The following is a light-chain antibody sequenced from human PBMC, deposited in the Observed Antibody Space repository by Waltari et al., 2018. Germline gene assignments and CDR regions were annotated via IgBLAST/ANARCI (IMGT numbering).Light chain of an antibody. CDR3: SSYTSISTSVV. Sequence: QSALTQPASVSGSPGQSIPISCPGTSSDVGGYDFVSWYQQYPGKAPKLVIYDVYYRPSGVSHRFSASKSGNTASLTISGLQTEDEADYYCSSYTSISTSVVFGGGTKLTVL. J-gene: IGLJ2*01. V-gene: IGLV2-14*03. CDR2: DVY. CDR1: SSDVGGYDF.